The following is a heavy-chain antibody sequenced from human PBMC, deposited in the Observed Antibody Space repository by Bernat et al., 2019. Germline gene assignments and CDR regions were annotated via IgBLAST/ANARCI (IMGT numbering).Heavy chain of an antibody. D-gene: IGHD2-2*01. CDR1: GGSISSSNW. V-gene: IGHV4-4*02. Sequence: QVQLQESGPGLVKPSGTLSLTCAVSGGSISSSNWWSWVRQPPGKGLEWIGEIYHSGSTNYNPSLKSRVTISVDKSKNQFSLKLSSVTAADTAVYYCATIVVVPAAMLYYYYMDVWGKGTTVTVS. CDR2: IYHSGST. J-gene: IGHJ6*03. CDR3: ATIVVVPAAMLYYYYMDV.